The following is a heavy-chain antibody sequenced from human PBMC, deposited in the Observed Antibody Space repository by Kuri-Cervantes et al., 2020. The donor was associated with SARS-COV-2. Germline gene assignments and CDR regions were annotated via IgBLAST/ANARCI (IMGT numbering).Heavy chain of an antibody. CDR1: GFTFSSYA. CDR3: ARVGLAGYQTGGVDY. Sequence: GESLKTSCAASGFTFSSYAMHWVRQAPGKGLEWVAVISYDGSNKYYADSVKGRFTISRDNSKNTLYLQMNSLRAEDTAVYYCARVGLAGYQTGGVDYWGQGTLVTVSS. J-gene: IGHJ4*02. V-gene: IGHV3-30-3*01. CDR2: ISYDGSNK. D-gene: IGHD3-9*01.